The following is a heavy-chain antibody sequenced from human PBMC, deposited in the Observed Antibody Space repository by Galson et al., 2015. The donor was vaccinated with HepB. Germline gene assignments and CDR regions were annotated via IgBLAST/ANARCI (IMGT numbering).Heavy chain of an antibody. Sequence: QSGAEVTKPGESLRISCKGSGHTFSNYWISWVRQLPGKGLEWMGRIDPNDSYTNFSPTFQGHVTISADKSINTAYRQWNTLKASDTAMYYCARQLSGYGDASWGEGSLVIVSS. CDR2: IDPNDSYT. CDR3: ARQLSGYGDAS. V-gene: IGHV5-10-1*01. J-gene: IGHJ5*02. CDR1: GHTFSNYW. D-gene: IGHD3-9*01.